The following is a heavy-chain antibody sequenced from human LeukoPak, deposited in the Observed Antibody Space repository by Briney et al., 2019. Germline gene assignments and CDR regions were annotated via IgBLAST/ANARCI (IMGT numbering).Heavy chain of an antibody. CDR1: GGSISSSSHS. Sequence: SQTLSLTCTVSGGSISSSSHSWNWIRQPAGKGLEWIGRIYTSGNTNYIPSLKSRVTISFDTSKSQSSLKLSSVTAADTAVYYCARDLLMYGLDVWGQGTTVTVSS. CDR2: IYTSGNT. CDR3: ARDLLMYGLDV. D-gene: IGHD3-9*01. V-gene: IGHV4-61*02. J-gene: IGHJ6*02.